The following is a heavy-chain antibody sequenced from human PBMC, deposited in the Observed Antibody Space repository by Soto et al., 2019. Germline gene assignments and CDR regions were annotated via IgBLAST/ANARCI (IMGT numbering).Heavy chain of an antibody. CDR2: ISGSGGST. CDR1: GFTFSSDA. Sequence: EVQLLESGGGLVQPGGSLRLSCVASGFTFSSDAMSWVRQAPGKGLEWVSGISGSGGSTNYADSVKGRFTISRDKSKNTLYLQMNSLRAEDTAVYYCAKDDLYGVFDYWGQGTLVTVSS. D-gene: IGHD4-17*01. J-gene: IGHJ4*02. V-gene: IGHV3-23*01. CDR3: AKDDLYGVFDY.